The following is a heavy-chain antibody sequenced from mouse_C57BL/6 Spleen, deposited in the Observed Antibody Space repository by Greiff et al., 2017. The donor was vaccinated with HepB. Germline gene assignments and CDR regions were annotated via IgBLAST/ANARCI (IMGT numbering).Heavy chain of an antibody. J-gene: IGHJ4*01. Sequence: QVQLQQPGAELVKPGASVKLSCKASGYTFTSYWMHWVKQRPGQGLEWIGMIHPNSGSTNYNEKFKSKATLTVDKSSSTAYMQLSSLTSEDSAVYYCARGLRRWDAMDYWGQGTSVTVSS. CDR3: ARGLRRWDAMDY. CDR1: GYTFTSYW. D-gene: IGHD2-2*01. CDR2: IHPNSGST. V-gene: IGHV1-64*01.